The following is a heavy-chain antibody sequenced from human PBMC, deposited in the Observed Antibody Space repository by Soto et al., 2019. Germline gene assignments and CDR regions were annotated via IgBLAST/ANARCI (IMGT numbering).Heavy chain of an antibody. CDR3: ARTYCSSTSCYTNYYYYYHMDV. CDR2: IWYDGSNE. Sequence: GGSLRLSCAASGFSFSSYGMHWVRQAPGKGLEWVAIIWYDGSNEWYADSVKGRFTISRDNSKNTLYLQMNSLRAEDTAVYYCARTYCSSTSCYTNYYYYYHMDVWGKGTTVTVSS. J-gene: IGHJ6*03. V-gene: IGHV3-33*01. CDR1: GFSFSSYG. D-gene: IGHD2-2*01.